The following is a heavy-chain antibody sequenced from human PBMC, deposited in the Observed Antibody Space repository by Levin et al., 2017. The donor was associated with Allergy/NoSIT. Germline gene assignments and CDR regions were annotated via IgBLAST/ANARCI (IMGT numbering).Heavy chain of an antibody. CDR3: ANGRLAATRGEAEFEY. CDR1: GFTFSSQD. J-gene: IGHJ4*02. Sequence: GGSLRLSCAASGFTFSSQDFHWVRQAPGKGLEWVAGISYDGNYKSYAGSVKGRFTTSRDNSKNTVHLQMNSLRTEDTAVYYCANGRLAATRGEAEFEYWGQGTLVTVSS. V-gene: IGHV3-30*18. CDR2: ISYDGNYK. D-gene: IGHD2-15*01.